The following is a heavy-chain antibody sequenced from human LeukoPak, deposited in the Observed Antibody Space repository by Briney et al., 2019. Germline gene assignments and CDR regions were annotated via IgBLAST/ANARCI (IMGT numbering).Heavy chain of an antibody. CDR2: IYYSGST. CDR1: GGSISSNDYY. D-gene: IGHD3-3*01. V-gene: IGHV4-30-4*08. Sequence: SQTLSLTCTVSGGSISSNDYYWSWIRQPPGKGLEWIGYIYYSGSTYYNPSLKSRVTISVDTSKNQFSLKLSSVTAADTAVYYCARLRFLEWLSRAPHAFDIWGQGTMVTVSS. CDR3: ARLRFLEWLSRAPHAFDI. J-gene: IGHJ3*02.